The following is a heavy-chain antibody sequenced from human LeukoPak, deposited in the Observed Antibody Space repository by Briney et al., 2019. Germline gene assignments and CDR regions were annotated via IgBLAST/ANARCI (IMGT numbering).Heavy chain of an antibody. J-gene: IGHJ4*02. CDR3: ARVGIRGQWLDY. CDR1: GGSISSYY. D-gene: IGHD6-19*01. V-gene: IGHV4-59*12. CDR2: IYYSGST. Sequence: SETLSLTCTVSGGSISSYYWSWIRQPPGKGLEWIGSIYYSGSTYYNASLKSRVTISVDTSKNQFSLKLSSVTAADTAVYYCARVGIRGQWLDYWGQGTLVTVSS.